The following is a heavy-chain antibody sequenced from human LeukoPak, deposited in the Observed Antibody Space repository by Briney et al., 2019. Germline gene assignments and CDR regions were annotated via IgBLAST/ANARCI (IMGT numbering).Heavy chain of an antibody. Sequence: SQTLSLTCAISGDSVSSNSAAWNWIRQSPSRGLEWPGRTYYRSKWYNDYAVSVKSRITINPDTSKNQISLQLNSVTPEDTAVYYCARADSSSWQDNWFDPWGQGTLVTVSS. V-gene: IGHV6-1*01. CDR1: GDSVSSNSAA. D-gene: IGHD6-13*01. J-gene: IGHJ5*02. CDR2: TYYRSKWYN. CDR3: ARADSSSWQDNWFDP.